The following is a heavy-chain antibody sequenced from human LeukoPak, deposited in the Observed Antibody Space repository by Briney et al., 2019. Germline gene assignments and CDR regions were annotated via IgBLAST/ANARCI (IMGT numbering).Heavy chain of an antibody. CDR3: ARLVYSSGWLRRSTGYYYYMDV. D-gene: IGHD6-19*01. CDR2: INHSGST. CDR1: GASISSYY. Sequence: SETLSLTCTVSGASISSYYWSWIRQPPGKGLEWIGEINHSGSTNYNPSLKSRVTISVDTSKNQFSLKLSSVTAADTAVYYCARLVYSSGWLRRSTGYYYYMDVWGKGTTVTISS. J-gene: IGHJ6*03. V-gene: IGHV4-34*01.